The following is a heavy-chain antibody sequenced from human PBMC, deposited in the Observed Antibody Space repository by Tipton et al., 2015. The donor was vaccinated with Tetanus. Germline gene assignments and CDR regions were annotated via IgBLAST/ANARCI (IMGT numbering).Heavy chain of an antibody. CDR2: IIPIFGTA. J-gene: IGHJ3*02. D-gene: IGHD3-22*01. CDR3: ASSAYYYDSSGPSPGAFDI. V-gene: IGHV1-69*01. Sequence: QLVQSGAEVKKPGSSVKVSCKASGGTFSSYAISWVRQAPGQGLEWMGRIIPIFGTANYAQKFQGRVTITADESTSTAYMELSSLRSEDTAVYYCASSAYYYDSSGPSPGAFDIWGQGTMVTVSS. CDR1: GGTFSSYA.